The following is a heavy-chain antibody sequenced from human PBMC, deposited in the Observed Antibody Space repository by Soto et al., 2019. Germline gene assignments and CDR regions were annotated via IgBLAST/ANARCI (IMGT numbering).Heavy chain of an antibody. CDR2: ISSSGNGT. D-gene: IGHD3-10*01. Sequence: EVQLLESGGGLVQPGGSLRLSCAASGFTFSNYAMCWVRQAPGKGLEWVSFISSSGNGTYYADSVKGRFTISRDNSKNTLYVQMNNLRAEDTAIYYCAKRFFGSGSPPGAFDVWGQGTMVTVSS. V-gene: IGHV3-23*01. CDR1: GFTFSNYA. CDR3: AKRFFGSGSPPGAFDV. J-gene: IGHJ3*01.